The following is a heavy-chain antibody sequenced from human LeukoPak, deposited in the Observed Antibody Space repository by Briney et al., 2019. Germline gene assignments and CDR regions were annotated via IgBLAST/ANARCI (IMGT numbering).Heavy chain of an antibody. Sequence: GALRLSCAASELTFSSYAMKWVRQAPGKGLEWVSGISGSGGSTYYADSVEGRFTISRDISKNTLYLQMNSLRAEDTAVYYCAKSRSGLNDAFDIWGQGTMVTVSS. J-gene: IGHJ3*02. D-gene: IGHD3/OR15-3a*01. CDR1: ELTFSSYA. V-gene: IGHV3-23*01. CDR2: ISGSGGST. CDR3: AKSRSGLNDAFDI.